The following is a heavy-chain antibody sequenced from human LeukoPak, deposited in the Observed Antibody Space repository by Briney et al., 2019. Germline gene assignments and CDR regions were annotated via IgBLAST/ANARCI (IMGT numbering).Heavy chain of an antibody. CDR3: ARAVGATGTSDY. Sequence: GASVKVSCTASGYTFTGYYMHWLRRAPGQGLEWMGRINPNSGGTNYAQKFQGRVTMTRDTSISTAYMELSRLRSDDTAVYYCARAVGATGTSDYWGQGTLVTVSS. CDR2: INPNSGGT. D-gene: IGHD1-26*01. J-gene: IGHJ4*02. V-gene: IGHV1-2*06. CDR1: GYTFTGYY.